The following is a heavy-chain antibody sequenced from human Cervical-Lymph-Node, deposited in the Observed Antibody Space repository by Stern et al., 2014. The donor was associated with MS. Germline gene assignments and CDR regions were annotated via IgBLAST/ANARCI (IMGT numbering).Heavy chain of an antibody. CDR2: IWYDGSQK. Sequence: VQLVESGGGVVQPGGSQRLSCTASGFTFEDYAMEWVRQVSGKGLEWVAMIWYDGSQKYYGDSVRGRFSGSRDNSRNTLYLQMKSLSLEDTAVYYCARKIPDYYYYAMDVWGQGTTVTVSS. CDR3: ARKIPDYYYYAMDV. V-gene: IGHV3-33*01. J-gene: IGHJ6*02. D-gene: IGHD2-2*02. CDR1: GFTFEDYA.